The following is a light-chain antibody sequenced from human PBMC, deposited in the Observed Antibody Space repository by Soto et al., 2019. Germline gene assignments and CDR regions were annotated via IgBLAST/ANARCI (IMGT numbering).Light chain of an antibody. CDR1: QSISSW. CDR2: DAS. V-gene: IGKV1-5*01. CDR3: CWSALHFST. Sequence: GDRVTIACRTSQSISSWLAWYQQKPGKASKLLIYDASSLESGVPSRFSGSGSGTEFTLTHSRPYADGFGTQYSCWSALHFSTFGPGAVVDIK. J-gene: IGKJ1*01.